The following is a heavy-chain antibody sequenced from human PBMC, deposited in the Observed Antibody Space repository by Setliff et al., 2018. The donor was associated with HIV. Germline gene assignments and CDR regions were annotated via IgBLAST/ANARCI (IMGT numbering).Heavy chain of an antibody. CDR1: GDSISNYY. D-gene: IGHD6-6*01. Sequence: LSLTCTVSGDSISNYYWTWIRQPPGKGLEWIGYIYYSGTTNYNPSLKCRVTISVDTSKNQFSLKLTSVTAADTAVYYCARGHPNSSRSSLVYWGQGTLVTVSS. V-gene: IGHV4-59*01. CDR3: ARGHPNSSRSSLVY. CDR2: IYYSGTT. J-gene: IGHJ4*02.